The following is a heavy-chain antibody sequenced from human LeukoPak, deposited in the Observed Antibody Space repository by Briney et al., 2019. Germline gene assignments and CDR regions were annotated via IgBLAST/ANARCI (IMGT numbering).Heavy chain of an antibody. J-gene: IGHJ4*02. CDR1: GFTFGDYA. D-gene: IGHD3-10*01. CDR2: IRCKAYGGTT. CDR3: TRALYYYGSGSYSLDY. Sequence: GGSLRLSCTASGFTFGDYAMSWVRQAPGKGLEWVGFIRCKAYGGTTEYAASVKGRFTISRDDSKSIAYLQMNSLKTEDTAVYYCTRALYYYGSGSYSLDYWGQRTLVTVSS. V-gene: IGHV3-49*04.